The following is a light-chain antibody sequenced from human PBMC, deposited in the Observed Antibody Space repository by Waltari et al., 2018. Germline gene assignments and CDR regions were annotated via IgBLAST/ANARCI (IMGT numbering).Light chain of an antibody. CDR2: EGN. CDR1: SRDVGSYNL. Sequence: SALTQPASVSGSPGQSITISCTGTSRDVGSYNLVSWYQQHPGKAPKLMIYEGNNRPSGISHRFSGSKSGNTASLTISGLQAEDEADYYCCSYAVGAIYVFGTGTKVTVL. V-gene: IGLV2-23*01. J-gene: IGLJ1*01. CDR3: CSYAVGAIYV.